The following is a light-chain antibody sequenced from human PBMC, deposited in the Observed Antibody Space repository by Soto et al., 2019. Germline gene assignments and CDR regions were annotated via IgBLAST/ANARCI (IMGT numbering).Light chain of an antibody. V-gene: IGLV2-14*02. J-gene: IGLJ1*01. CDR3: CSYTSYSTLDV. CDR1: SSDVGSYDL. Sequence: QSALTQPASVSGSPGQSITISCTGTSSDVGSYDLVSWYQQHPDKAPKLLLFEVSKRPSGVSIRFSGSKSGNTASLTISGLQPEDEADYYCCSYTSYSTLDVFGTGTKVTVL. CDR2: EVS.